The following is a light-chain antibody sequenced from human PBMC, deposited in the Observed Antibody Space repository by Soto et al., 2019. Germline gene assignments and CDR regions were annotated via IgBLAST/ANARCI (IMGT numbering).Light chain of an antibody. Sequence: DVQMTQSPSTQSASVGDRVTITCRASQSISSWLAWYQQKPGKAPKLLIYKASTLESGVPSNFSGSGSGTDFSLTISRLEPEDFALYYCQQRSNMPPTFGQGTRLEI. CDR3: QQRSNMPPT. V-gene: IGKV1-5*03. CDR1: QSISSW. J-gene: IGKJ5*01. CDR2: KAS.